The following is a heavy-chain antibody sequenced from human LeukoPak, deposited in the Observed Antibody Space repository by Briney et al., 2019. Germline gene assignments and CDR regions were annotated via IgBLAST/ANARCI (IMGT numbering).Heavy chain of an antibody. CDR3: VSLGYCSTSSGQP. V-gene: IGHV3-74*01. CDR2: LTRDGRST. D-gene: IGHD2-2*01. CDR1: GFTFSNYL. J-gene: IGHJ4*02. Sequence: PGGSLRLSCAASGFTFSNYLMHWVRQAPGKGLVWFSRLTRDGRSTHYAHPVKGRFTISRDNAKNTLYLQMNSLTAEDTAVYYWVSLGYCSTSSGQPGGQGTRVTVSS.